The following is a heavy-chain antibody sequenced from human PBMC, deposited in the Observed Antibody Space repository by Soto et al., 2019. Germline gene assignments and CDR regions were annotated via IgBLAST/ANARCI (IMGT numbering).Heavy chain of an antibody. CDR2: ISSSSSTI. CDR1: GFTFSSYS. D-gene: IGHD3-22*01. V-gene: IGHV3-48*04. Sequence: SLRLSCAASGFTFSSYSMNWVRQAPGKGLEWVSYISSSSSTIYYADSVKGRFTISRDNSKNSLYLQMNSLRAEDMAVYYCAREYYYDSSGYYFDYWGQGTLVTVSS. CDR3: AREYYYDSSGYYFDY. J-gene: IGHJ4*02.